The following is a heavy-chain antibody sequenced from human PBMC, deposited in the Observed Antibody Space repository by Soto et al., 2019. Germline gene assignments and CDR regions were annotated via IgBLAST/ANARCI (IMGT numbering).Heavy chain of an antibody. D-gene: IGHD5-12*01. CDR3: ERSWT. Sequence: EVQLLVSGGGSVQPGGSLRLSCAVSGFTLTNYAMSWVRQAPGKGLEWVSQISASGDRTYYADSVKGRFTISKDSSKNTLVLQTNSLRGDDSAVYSCERSWTWGQGTMVTVSS. CDR2: ISASGDRT. V-gene: IGHV3-23*01. J-gene: IGHJ3*01. CDR1: GFTLTNYA.